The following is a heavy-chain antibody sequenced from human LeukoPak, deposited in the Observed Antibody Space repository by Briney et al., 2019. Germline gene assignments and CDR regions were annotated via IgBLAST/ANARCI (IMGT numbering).Heavy chain of an antibody. CDR2: ISYDGSNK. J-gene: IGHJ4*02. Sequence: PGGSLRLSCTASAFTFSSYALHWVRQAPGKGLEWVAVISYDGSNKYYADSVKGRFTISRDDSKNTLYLQMNSLRAEDTAVYYCAREQWLALDYWGQGTLVTVSS. CDR3: AREQWLALDY. D-gene: IGHD6-19*01. CDR1: AFTFSSYA. V-gene: IGHV3-30-3*01.